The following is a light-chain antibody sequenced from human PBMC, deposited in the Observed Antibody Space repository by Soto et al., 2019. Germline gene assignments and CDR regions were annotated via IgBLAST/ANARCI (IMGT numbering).Light chain of an antibody. V-gene: IGLV2-14*01. J-gene: IGLJ1*01. CDR2: DVS. CDR1: SSDVGGYNY. CDR3: SSYTSSSTSYA. Sequence: QSALTQPASVSGSPGQSITISCTGTSSDVGGYNYVSWYQQHPGKAPKLMIYDVSNRPSGVSNRFSGSKSGDTASLTISGLQADDEANYYCSSYTSSSTSYAFGPGTKFTV.